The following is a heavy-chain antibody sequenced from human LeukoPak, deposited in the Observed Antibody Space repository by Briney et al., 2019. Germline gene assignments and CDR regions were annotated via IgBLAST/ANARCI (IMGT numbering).Heavy chain of an antibody. CDR1: GFTFSSYS. V-gene: IGHV3-21*01. J-gene: IGHJ4*02. CDR3: ARETYYYDSSTYFRATDY. Sequence: GGSLRLSCAASGFTFSSYSMNWVRQAPGKGLEWVSSISSSSSYIYYADSVKGRFTISRGNAKNSLYLQMNSLRAEDTAVYYCARETYYYDSSTYFRATDYWGQGTLVTVSS. D-gene: IGHD3-22*01. CDR2: ISSSSSYI.